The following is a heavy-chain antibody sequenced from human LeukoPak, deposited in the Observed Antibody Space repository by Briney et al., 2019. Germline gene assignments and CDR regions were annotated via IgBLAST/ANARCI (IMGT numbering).Heavy chain of an antibody. J-gene: IGHJ5*02. CDR2: INPSGGST. CDR3: ARSKVGYCSGGSCYAPNWFDP. Sequence: ASVNVSCTASGYTFTSYYMHWVRQAPGQGLEGMGIINPSGGSTSYAQKFQGRVTMTRDTSTSTVYMELSSLRSEDTAVYYCARSKVGYCSGGSCYAPNWFDPWGQGTLVTVSS. D-gene: IGHD2-15*01. V-gene: IGHV1-46*01. CDR1: GYTFTSYY.